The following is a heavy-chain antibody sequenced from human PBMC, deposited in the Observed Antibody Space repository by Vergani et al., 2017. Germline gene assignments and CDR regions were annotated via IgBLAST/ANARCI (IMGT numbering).Heavy chain of an antibody. CDR1: GFTFDDYA. J-gene: IGHJ6*03. CDR3: AKGVVVVPAAIVGYMDV. V-gene: IGHV3-9*01. Sequence: EVQLVESGGGLVQPGRSLRLSCAASGFTFDDYAMHWVRQAPGKGLEWVSGISWNSGSIGYADSVKGRFTISRDNAKNSLYLQMNSLRAEDTALYYCAKGVVVVPAAIVGYMDVWGKGTTVTVSS. CDR2: ISWNSGSI. D-gene: IGHD2-2*01.